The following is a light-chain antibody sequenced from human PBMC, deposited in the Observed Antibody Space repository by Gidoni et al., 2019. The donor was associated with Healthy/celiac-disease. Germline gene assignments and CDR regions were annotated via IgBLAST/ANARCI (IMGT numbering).Light chain of an antibody. Sequence: EIVMTQSPATLSVSAGESATLSCRASQRVSSKLAWYQQKLGQAPRLLIYGASTMATGIPARFSCSGSGTEFTLTISSLQSEDFAVYYCQQYTNWPPAFGQGSKVEIK. CDR2: GAS. J-gene: IGKJ1*01. CDR1: QRVSSK. V-gene: IGKV3-15*01. CDR3: QQYTNWPPA.